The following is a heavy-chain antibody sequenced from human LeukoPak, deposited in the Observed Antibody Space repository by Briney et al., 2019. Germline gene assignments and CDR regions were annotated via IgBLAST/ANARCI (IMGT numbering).Heavy chain of an antibody. D-gene: IGHD6-19*01. J-gene: IGHJ5*02. CDR2: MNPNSGNT. V-gene: IGHV1-8*02. CDR1: GYTFTSYD. Sequence: ASVKVSCKASGYTFTSYDINWVRQATGQGLEWMGWMNPNSGNTGYAQKLQGRVTMTTDTSTSTAYMELRSLRSDDTAVYYCARADASSDWPNWFDPWGQGTLVTVSS. CDR3: ARADASSDWPNWFDP.